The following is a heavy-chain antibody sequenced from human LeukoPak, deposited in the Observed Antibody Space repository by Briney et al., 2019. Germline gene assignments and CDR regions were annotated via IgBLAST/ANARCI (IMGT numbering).Heavy chain of an antibody. CDR2: IIPIFGTA. V-gene: IGHV1-69*13. J-gene: IGHJ5*02. CDR3: ARDTAMVTYWFDR. Sequence: SVTVTCQSSLGTFSNYAISWVRQAPGQGLEWMGGIIPIFGTANYAQKFQGRVTITADESTSTAYMELSSLRSEDTAVYYCARDTAMVTYWFDRWGQGTLVTVS. D-gene: IGHD5-18*01. CDR1: LGTFSNYA.